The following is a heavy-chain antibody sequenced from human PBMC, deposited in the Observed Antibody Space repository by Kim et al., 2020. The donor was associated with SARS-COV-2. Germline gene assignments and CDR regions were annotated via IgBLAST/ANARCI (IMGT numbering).Heavy chain of an antibody. CDR2: RGSGGST. V-gene: IGHV3-23*01. D-gene: IGHD3-10*01. Sequence: RGSGGSTYYADSVQGRSTISRDNSKHTLYLQMNSLRAEDTAVYYCAKGGSIWGQGTMVTVSS. J-gene: IGHJ3*02. CDR3: AKGGSI.